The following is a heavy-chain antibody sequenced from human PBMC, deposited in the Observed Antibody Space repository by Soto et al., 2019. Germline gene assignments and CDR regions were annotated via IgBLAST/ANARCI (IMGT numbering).Heavy chain of an antibody. V-gene: IGHV1-2*02. Sequence: ASVKVSCKASGYTFTGHYIHWVRQAPEQEPEWMGAIGPESGATRYAQRLQGRVTMTRDMAITTVYLELNKLSPDDTAAYSCGRGRSRQIFVFYWGQEPPVTVSS. CDR3: GRGRSRQIFVFY. CDR1: GYTFTGHY. CDR2: IGPESGAT. D-gene: IGHD2-15*01. J-gene: IGHJ4*02.